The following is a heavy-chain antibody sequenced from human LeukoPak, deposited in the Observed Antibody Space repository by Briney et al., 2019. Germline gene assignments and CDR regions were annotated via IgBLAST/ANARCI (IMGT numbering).Heavy chain of an antibody. CDR1: GFSFSSYS. CDR3: ARGLNDYGVLAAFDM. J-gene: IGHJ3*02. V-gene: IGHV3-48*01. D-gene: IGHD4-17*01. CDR2: IRGSSSAI. Sequence: PGGSLRLSCAASGFSFSSYSMNWVRQAPGKGLEWVSYIRGSSSAIYYADSVKGRFTSSRENAKNSLYLQMNSLRVEDTAVYYCARGLNDYGVLAAFDMWGQGTMVTVSS.